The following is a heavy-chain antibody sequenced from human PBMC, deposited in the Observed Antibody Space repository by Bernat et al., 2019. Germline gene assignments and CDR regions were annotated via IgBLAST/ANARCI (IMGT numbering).Heavy chain of an antibody. V-gene: IGHV4-59*01. CDR2: IYYSGST. D-gene: IGHD2-15*01. J-gene: IGHJ6*03. CDR3: ARGSCSGGSCYYYYYYMDV. CDR1: GGSISSYY. Sequence: QVQLQESGPGLGKPSETLSLTCTVSGGSISSYYWSWIRQPPGKGLEWIGYIYYSGSTNYNPSLKSRVTISVDTSKNQFSLKLSSVTAADTAVYYCARGSCSGGSCYYYYYYMDVWGKGTTVTVSS.